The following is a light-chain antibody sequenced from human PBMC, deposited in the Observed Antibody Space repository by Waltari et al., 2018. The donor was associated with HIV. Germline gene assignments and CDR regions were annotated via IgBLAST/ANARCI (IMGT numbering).Light chain of an antibody. CDR1: SSDVGTYDY. J-gene: IGLJ2*01. Sequence: QSALSQPRSVSGSPGQSVTISCTGTSSDVGTYDYVSWYQIHPGKAPKLIIYDVTKRPSGVPNRFSGSKSGDTASLTISGLQAEDEGEYQCCSHAGSQTFVFGGGTKLTVL. CDR3: CSHAGSQTFV. CDR2: DVT. V-gene: IGLV2-11*01.